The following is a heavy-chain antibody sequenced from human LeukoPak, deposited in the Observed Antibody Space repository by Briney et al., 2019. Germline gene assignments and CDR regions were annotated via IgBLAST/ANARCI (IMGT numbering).Heavy chain of an antibody. J-gene: IGHJ4*02. D-gene: IGHD6-13*01. CDR3: ARSKAEEDYLEY. CDR1: GGSIGSSLYY. CDR2: FYYTGST. V-gene: IGHV4-39*01. Sequence: PSETLSLTCGVSGGSIGSSLYYWVWIRQPPGKGLEWIGSFYYTGSTHYNPSLKSRVTVSGDTSKNQFSVRLASVIAADTAVYHCARSKAEEDYLEYWGQGILVTVSS.